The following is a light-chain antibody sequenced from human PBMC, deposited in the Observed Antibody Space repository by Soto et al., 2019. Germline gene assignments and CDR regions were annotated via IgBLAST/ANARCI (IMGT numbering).Light chain of an antibody. Sequence: DIQLTQSPSSLSASVGDRVTITCRASQSIRSYLNWYQQKPGRAPKLLIYAASSLQSGVPSRFSGSGSATGFTLTINSLQPEDFATYYCQQSYSAPRTFGQGTKVDI. CDR2: AAS. CDR1: QSIRSY. J-gene: IGKJ1*01. V-gene: IGKV1-39*01. CDR3: QQSYSAPRT.